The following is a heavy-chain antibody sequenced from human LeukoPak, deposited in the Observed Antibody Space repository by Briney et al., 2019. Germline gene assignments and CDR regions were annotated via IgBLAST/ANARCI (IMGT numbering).Heavy chain of an antibody. CDR2: ISYDGSNK. D-gene: IGHD3-22*01. CDR1: GFTFSSYA. V-gene: IGHV3-30*14. J-gene: IGHJ4*02. Sequence: GGSLRLSCAASGFTFSSYAMHWVRQAPGKGLEWVAVISYDGSNKYYADSVKGRFTISRDNSKNTLYLQMGSLRAEDMAVYYCARVTYYYDSSGYRKYYFDYWAREPWSPSPQ. CDR3: ARVTYYYDSSGYRKYYFDY.